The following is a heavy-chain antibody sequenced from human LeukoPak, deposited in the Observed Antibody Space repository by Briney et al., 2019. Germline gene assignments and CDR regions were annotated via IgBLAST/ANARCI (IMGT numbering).Heavy chain of an antibody. CDR1: GFRFDNHA. CDR2: INENSATI. J-gene: IGHJ4*02. D-gene: IGHD4-17*01. Sequence: HPGRSLRLSCAASGFRFDNHAMPWVRQVPGRGLEWISGINENSATIAYADSIEGRFTISRDNAKNSLYLQMNSLRTEDTAFYFCARRTVTTSSRGPFDSWGQGTLVTVSS. V-gene: IGHV3-9*01. CDR3: ARRTVTTSSRGPFDS.